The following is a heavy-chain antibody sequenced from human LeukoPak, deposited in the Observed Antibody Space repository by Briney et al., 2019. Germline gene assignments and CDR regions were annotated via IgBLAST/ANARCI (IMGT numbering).Heavy chain of an antibody. J-gene: IGHJ4*02. CDR3: ARGGVGSTYDF. V-gene: IGHV3-23*01. CDR2: VSGSGTNT. Sequence: QSGGSLRLSCAASGFTFSSYAMSWVRQAPGKGLEWVSAVSGSGTNTYYADSVKGRFTISRDNSKSTLYLQMNSLRAEDTAVYYCARGGVGSTYDFWGQGTLVTVSS. CDR1: GFTFSSYA. D-gene: IGHD1-26*01.